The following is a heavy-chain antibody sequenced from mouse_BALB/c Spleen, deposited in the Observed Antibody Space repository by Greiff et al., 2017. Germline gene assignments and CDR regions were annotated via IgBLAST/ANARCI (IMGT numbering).Heavy chain of an antibody. CDR2: INPYNGAT. D-gene: IGHD2-4*01. Sequence: EVQLQQSGPELVKPGASVKISCKASGYSFTGYYMHWVKQSHVKSLEWIGRINPYNGATSYNQNFKDKASLTVDKSSSTAYMELHSLTSEDSAVYYCARGGISYFDYWGQGTTLTVSS. J-gene: IGHJ2*01. CDR3: ARGGISYFDY. CDR1: GYSFTGYY. V-gene: IGHV1-26*01.